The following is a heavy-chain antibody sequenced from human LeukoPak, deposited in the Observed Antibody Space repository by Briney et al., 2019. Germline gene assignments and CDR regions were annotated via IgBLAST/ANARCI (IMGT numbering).Heavy chain of an antibody. CDR3: ASSVAVAGVRLYYY. V-gene: IGHV4-34*01. CDR1: GGSFSGYY. Sequence: PSETLSLTCAVYGGSFSGYYWSWIRQPPGKGLEWIGEINHSGSTNYNPSLKSRVTISVDTSKNQFSLKLSSVTAADTAVYYCASSVAVAGVRLYYYWGQGTLVTVSS. D-gene: IGHD6-19*01. CDR2: INHSGST. J-gene: IGHJ4*02.